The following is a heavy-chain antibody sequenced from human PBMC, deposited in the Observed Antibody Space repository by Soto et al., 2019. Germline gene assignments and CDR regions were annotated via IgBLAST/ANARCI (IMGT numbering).Heavy chain of an antibody. V-gene: IGHV1-69*02. Sequence: QVQLVQSGAEVKKPGSSVKVSCKASGGTFSSYTISWVRQAPGQGLEWMGRIIPILGIANYAQKFQGRVTITADESTSTAYVELSSLRSEDTAVYYCASGRYYGSGTNSYYGMDVWGQGTTVTVSS. CDR3: ASGRYYGSGTNSYYGMDV. CDR2: IIPILGIA. D-gene: IGHD3-10*01. CDR1: GGTFSSYT. J-gene: IGHJ6*02.